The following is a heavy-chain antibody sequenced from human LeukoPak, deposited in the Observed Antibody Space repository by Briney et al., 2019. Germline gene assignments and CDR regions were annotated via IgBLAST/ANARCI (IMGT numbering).Heavy chain of an antibody. J-gene: IGHJ4*02. CDR1: GYTFTSYY. CDR2: INPSGGST. CDR3: ARGDYGDYNY. V-gene: IGHV1-46*01. Sequence: ASVNVSCKASGYTFTSYYMHWVRQAPGQGLEWMGIINPSGGSTSYAQKFQGRVTMARDTSTSTAYMELRSLRSDDTAVYYCARGDYGDYNYWGQGTLVTVSS. D-gene: IGHD4-17*01.